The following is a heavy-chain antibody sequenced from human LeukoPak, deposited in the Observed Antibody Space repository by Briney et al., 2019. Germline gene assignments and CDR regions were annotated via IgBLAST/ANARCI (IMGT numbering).Heavy chain of an antibody. CDR3: ARSLVDRSTFDY. D-gene: IGHD2-2*01. J-gene: IGHJ4*02. V-gene: IGHV1-18*01. Sequence: ASVKVSCKASGYTFTSYGISWVRQAPGQGLEWMGWISAYNGNTNYAQKLQGRVTMTTETSTSTAYMELRSLRSDDTAVYYCARSLVDRSTFDYWRQGTLVTVSS. CDR2: ISAYNGNT. CDR1: GYTFTSYG.